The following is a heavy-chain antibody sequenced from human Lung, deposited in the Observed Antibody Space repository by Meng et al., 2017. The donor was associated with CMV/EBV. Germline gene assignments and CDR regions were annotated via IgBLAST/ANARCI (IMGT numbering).Heavy chain of an antibody. V-gene: IGHV1-18*01. CDR2: IRDNNDNI. D-gene: IGHD3-10*01. J-gene: IGHJ1*01. CDR1: GYTFSRHG. CDR3: ARDPPELALEYFQY. Sequence: QFQLVLSGAEVKKPGTSVKVSCETSGYTFSRHGINWVRQAPGQGLEWMGWIRDNNDNIKYAQKFQGRVTMTSDTSTQTVYMELRNLRSDDTAVYYCARDPPELALEYFQYWGQGTLVTVSS.